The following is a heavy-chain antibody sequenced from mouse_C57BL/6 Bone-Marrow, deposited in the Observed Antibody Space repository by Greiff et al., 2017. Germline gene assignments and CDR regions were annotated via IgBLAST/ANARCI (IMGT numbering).Heavy chain of an antibody. V-gene: IGHV3-6*01. J-gene: IGHJ2*01. CDR2: ISYDGSN. CDR1: GYSITSGYY. Sequence: ESGPGLVKPSQSLSLTCSVTGYSITSGYYWNWIRQFPGNKLEWMGYISYDGSNNYNPSLKNRISITRDTSKNQFFLKLNSLTTEDTATYYCAREGGYWGQGTTLTVSS. CDR3: AREGGY.